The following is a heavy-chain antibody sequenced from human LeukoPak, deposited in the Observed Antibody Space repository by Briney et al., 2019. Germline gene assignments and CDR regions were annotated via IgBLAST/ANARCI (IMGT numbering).Heavy chain of an antibody. CDR2: IYSGGST. V-gene: IGHV3-53*01. CDR1: GFTVSSNY. CDR3: AREGRYSYGFNY. D-gene: IGHD5-18*01. Sequence: GGSLRLSCAASGFTVSSNYMSWVRQAPRKGLEWVSVIYSGGSTYYADSVKGRFTISRDNSKNTLYLQMNSLRAEDTAVYYCAREGRYSYGFNYWGQGTLVTVSS. J-gene: IGHJ4*02.